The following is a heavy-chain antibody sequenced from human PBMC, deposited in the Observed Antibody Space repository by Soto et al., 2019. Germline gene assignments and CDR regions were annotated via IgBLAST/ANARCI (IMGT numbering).Heavy chain of an antibody. CDR3: STWHFDY. J-gene: IGHJ4*02. V-gene: IGHV6-1*01. Sequence: QVQLQQSGPGLVKPSQTLTLTCAISGDSVSSNSAIWNWIRQSPSRGLEWLGRTYYRSKWYNKYAESVKGRITINPDTSKNQFSLQLNSVPPEDTAVYYCSTWHFDYWGQGTLVTVSS. CDR1: GDSVSSNSAI. CDR2: TYYRSKWYN.